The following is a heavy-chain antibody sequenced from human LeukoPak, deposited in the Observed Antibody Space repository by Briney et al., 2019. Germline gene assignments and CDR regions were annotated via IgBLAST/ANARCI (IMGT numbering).Heavy chain of an antibody. V-gene: IGHV1-2*02. CDR2: INPNSGGT. D-gene: IGHD6-19*01. J-gene: IGHJ4*02. CDR1: GYTFTGYY. CDR3: ARDIAVAGTLDY. Sequence: GASVNVSCKASGYTFTGYYMHWVRQAPGQGLEWMGWINPNSGGTNYAQKFQGRVTMTRGTSISTAYMELSRLRSDDTAVYYCARDIAVAGTLDYWGQGTLVTVSS.